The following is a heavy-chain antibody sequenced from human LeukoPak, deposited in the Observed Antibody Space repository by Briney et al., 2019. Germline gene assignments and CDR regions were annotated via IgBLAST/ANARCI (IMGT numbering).Heavy chain of an antibody. J-gene: IGHJ4*02. Sequence: PGPSLTLSSAPSGFTFSTYSMHSIRQAPGQGLEWVSYIRGSSRTTYYAVSVKGRFTISRDNAKNSLYLQMNSLRAEDTAVYYCARDLALYDDGGNIDYWGQGTLVTVSS. CDR2: IRGSSRTT. CDR1: GFTFSTYS. CDR3: ARDLALYDDGGNIDY. V-gene: IGHV3-48*04. D-gene: IGHD4-23*01.